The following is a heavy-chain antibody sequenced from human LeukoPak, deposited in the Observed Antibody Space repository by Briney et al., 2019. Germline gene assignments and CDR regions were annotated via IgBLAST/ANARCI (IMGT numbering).Heavy chain of an antibody. CDR3: ARVRAVAGHLDY. CDR2: IYYSGST. J-gene: IGHJ4*02. CDR1: GGSISSYY. Sequence: SETLSLTCTVSGGSISSYYWSWIRQPPGKGLEWIGYIYYSGSTNYNPSLKSRVTISVDTSKNQFSLKLSSVAAADTAVYYCARVRAVAGHLDYWGQETLVTVSS. D-gene: IGHD6-19*01. V-gene: IGHV4-59*01.